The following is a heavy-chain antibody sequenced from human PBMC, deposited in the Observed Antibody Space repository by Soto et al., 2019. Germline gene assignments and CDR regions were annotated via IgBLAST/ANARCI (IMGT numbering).Heavy chain of an antibody. CDR2: IYYSGST. CDR1: GGSISSGGYY. CDR3: ARRLSGSPYYFDY. V-gene: IGHV4-31*03. D-gene: IGHD3-3*02. J-gene: IGHJ4*02. Sequence: SETLSLTCTVSGGSISSGGYYWSWIRQHPGKGLEWIGYIYYSGSTYYNPSLKSRVTISVDTSKNQFSLKLSSVTAADTAVYYCARRLSGSPYYFDYWGQGTLVTVSS.